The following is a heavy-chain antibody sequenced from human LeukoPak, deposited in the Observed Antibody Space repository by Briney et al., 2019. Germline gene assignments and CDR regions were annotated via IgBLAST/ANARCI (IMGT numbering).Heavy chain of an antibody. D-gene: IGHD4/OR15-4a*01. J-gene: IGHJ4*02. CDR1: RHIYHNFA. Sequence: GGSHRLSCEVSRHIYHNFALRCVRDAPARALVCVFTIIGGGTSKFDEDSVKGRFSGSRDNSKCSLFLHMTNLKAEDTAIYSCATHPGPCGANPFNSWGQGALVTVAS. V-gene: IGHV3-23*01. CDR3: ATHPGPCGANPFNS. CDR2: IIGGGTSK.